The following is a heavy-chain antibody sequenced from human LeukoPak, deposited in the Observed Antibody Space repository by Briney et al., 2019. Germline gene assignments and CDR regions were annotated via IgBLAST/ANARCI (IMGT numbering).Heavy chain of an antibody. CDR2: IYYSGST. J-gene: IGHJ4*02. D-gene: IGHD1-7*01. Sequence: SETLSLTCTVSGGSIISSSYYWGWIRQPPGKGLEWIGSIYYSGSTYYNPSLKSRVTISVDTSKYQFSLKLSSVTAADTAVYYCARPAALELPGGLYFDYWGQGTLVTVSS. V-gene: IGHV4-39*01. CDR1: GGSIISSSYY. CDR3: ARPAALELPGGLYFDY.